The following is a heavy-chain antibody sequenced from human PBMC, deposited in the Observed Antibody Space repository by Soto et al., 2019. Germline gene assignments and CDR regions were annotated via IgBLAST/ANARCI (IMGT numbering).Heavy chain of an antibody. CDR3: ARFGERRYCSGGSGPYDY. V-gene: IGHV1-18*01. CDR1: GYTFTSYG. CDR2: ISAYNGNT. D-gene: IGHD2-15*01. J-gene: IGHJ4*02. Sequence: QVQLVQSGAEVKKPGASVKVSCQASGYTFTSYGISWVRQAPGQGLEWMGWISAYNGNTNYAQKRQGRVTMTTDTSTSTAYMELRSRRADDTAVYYCARFGERRYCSGGSGPYDYWGQGTLVTVSS.